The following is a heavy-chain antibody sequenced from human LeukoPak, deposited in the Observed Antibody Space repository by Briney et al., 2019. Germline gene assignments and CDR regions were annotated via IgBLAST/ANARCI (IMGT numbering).Heavy chain of an antibody. CDR2: ISACNGNT. J-gene: IGHJ4*02. V-gene: IGHV1-18*04. Sequence: ASVKVSCKASGYTFTSYGISWVRQAPGQGLEWMGWISACNGNTNYAQKLQGRVTMTTDTSTSTAYMELRSLRSDDTAVYYCARDRDMITFGGVIADYWGQGTLVTVSS. D-gene: IGHD3-16*02. CDR3: ARDRDMITFGGVIADY. CDR1: GYTFTSYG.